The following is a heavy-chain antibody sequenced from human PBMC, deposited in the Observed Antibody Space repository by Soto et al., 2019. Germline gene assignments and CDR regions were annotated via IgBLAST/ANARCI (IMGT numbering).Heavy chain of an antibody. CDR3: ARTEDIVVVPAAPPLYYGMDV. CDR1: GYSISSSNW. CDR2: IYYSGST. Sequence: QVQLQESGPGLVKPSDTLSLTCAVSGYSISSSNWWGWIRQPPGKGLEWIGYIYYSGSTYYNPSLKSRVPMSVDTSKNQFSLKLSSVTAVDTAVYYCARTEDIVVVPAAPPLYYGMDVWGQGTTVTVSS. D-gene: IGHD2-2*01. V-gene: IGHV4-28*01. J-gene: IGHJ6*02.